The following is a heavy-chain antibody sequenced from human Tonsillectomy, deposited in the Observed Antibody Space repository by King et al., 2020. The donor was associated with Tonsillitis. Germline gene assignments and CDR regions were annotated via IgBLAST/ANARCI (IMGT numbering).Heavy chain of an antibody. D-gene: IGHD3-22*01. CDR2: ISAYNGNT. CDR1: GYTFTSYG. V-gene: IGHV1-18*01. CDR3: ARDPLGFYDSSGYIDY. Sequence: VQLVESGGEVKKPGASVKVSCKASGYTFTSYGISWVRQAPGQGLEWMGWISAYNGNTNYAQKYQGRVTMTTDTSTSTAYMELRSLRSDDTAVYYCARDPLGFYDSSGYIDYWGQGTLVTVSS. J-gene: IGHJ4*02.